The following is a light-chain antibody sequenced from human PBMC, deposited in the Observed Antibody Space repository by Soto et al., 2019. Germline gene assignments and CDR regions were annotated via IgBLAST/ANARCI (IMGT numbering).Light chain of an antibody. V-gene: IGKV3D-15*02. CDR1: QSVSSN. Sequence: EIVMTQSPATLSVSPGERATLSCRASQSVSSNLAWYQQKPGQAPRLLIYDASNRATGIPARFSGSGSGTDFTLTISSLEPEDFAVYYCQQYDDSRQVWTFGQGTKLYIK. CDR2: DAS. J-gene: IGKJ1*01. CDR3: QQYDDSRQVWT.